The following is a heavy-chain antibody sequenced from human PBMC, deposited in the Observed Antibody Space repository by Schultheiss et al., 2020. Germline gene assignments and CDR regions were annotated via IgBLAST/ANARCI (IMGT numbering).Heavy chain of an antibody. CDR2: INSDGSST. J-gene: IGHJ6*02. CDR3: ARVRGGEHYYYGMDV. Sequence: GGSLRLSCAASGFTFSSYWMHWVRQAPGKGLVWVSRINSDGSSTSYADSVKGRFTISRDNAKNTLYLQMNSLRAEDTAVYYCARVRGGEHYYYGMDVWGQGTTVTFSS. V-gene: IGHV3-74*01. CDR1: GFTFSSYW. D-gene: IGHD2-21*01.